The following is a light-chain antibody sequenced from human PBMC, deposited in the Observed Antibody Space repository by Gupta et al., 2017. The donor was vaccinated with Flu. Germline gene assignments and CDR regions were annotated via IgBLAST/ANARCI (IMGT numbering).Light chain of an antibody. CDR1: QTVSTY. Sequence: DTLSLSPGERATLSCRASQTVSTYLAWYQHKPGQAPRLLIYDASNRAPGIPARFSGSGSGTDFTLTISSLEPEDFAVYYCQQRVIRPPLTFGQGTRLEIK. CDR3: QQRVIRPPLT. J-gene: IGKJ5*01. V-gene: IGKV3-11*01. CDR2: DAS.